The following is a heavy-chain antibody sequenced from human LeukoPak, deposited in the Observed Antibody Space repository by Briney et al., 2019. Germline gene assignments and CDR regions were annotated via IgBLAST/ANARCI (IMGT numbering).Heavy chain of an antibody. V-gene: IGHV1-69*06. D-gene: IGHD5-12*01. CDR1: GGTFSSYA. Sequence: SVKVSCKASGGTFSSYAISWVRQAPGQGLEWMGGIIPIFGTANYAQKFQGRVTITADKSTSTAYMELSSLRSEDTAVYYCARCGYSGYDWEGAFDYWGQGTLVTVSS. CDR3: ARCGYSGYDWEGAFDY. J-gene: IGHJ4*02. CDR2: IIPIFGTA.